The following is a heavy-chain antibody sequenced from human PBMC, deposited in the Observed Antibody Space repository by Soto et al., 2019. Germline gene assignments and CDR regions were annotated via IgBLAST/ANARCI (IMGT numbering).Heavy chain of an antibody. V-gene: IGHV3-23*01. D-gene: IGHD1-26*01. Sequence: EVQLLESGGGLVRPGGSLRLSCAASGFSFTSYALSWVRQAPGKGLEWVSTISGSDGKTYYADSVKGRFSISRDTSKTTLYLQMNSLRVEDTAVYYCARSSFLDYWGQGTRVTVS. CDR1: GFSFTSYA. CDR2: ISGSDGKT. CDR3: ARSSFLDY. J-gene: IGHJ4*02.